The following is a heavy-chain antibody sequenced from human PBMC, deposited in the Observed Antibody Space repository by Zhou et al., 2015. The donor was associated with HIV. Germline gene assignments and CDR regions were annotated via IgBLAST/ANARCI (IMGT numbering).Heavy chain of an antibody. J-gene: IGHJ3*02. D-gene: IGHD3-22*01. Sequence: QVQLVQSGAEVKKPGASVKVSCKASGYTFTSFGFSWVRQAPGQGLEWMGWISANNGDTNYPQKFQGRVTMTTDTSTSTAYMELRSLRSDDTAVYYCARIPMYYYDSSGYGPPDDAFDIWAKGQWSPSLQ. CDR2: ISANNGDT. V-gene: IGHV1-18*01. CDR3: ARIPMYYYDSSGYGPPDDAFDI. CDR1: GYTFTSFG.